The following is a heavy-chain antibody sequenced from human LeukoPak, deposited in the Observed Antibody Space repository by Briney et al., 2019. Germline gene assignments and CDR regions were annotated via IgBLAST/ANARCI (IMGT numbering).Heavy chain of an antibody. CDR3: ARGGSSYWGQSKYYFDY. D-gene: IGHD7-27*01. Sequence: PGGSLRLSCAASGFTFRSYRMKWVRQATGKVLEWVSSISSSRSYIYYADSVKGRFTISRDNAKYSLYLQMNSLRAEDTAVYYCARGGSSYWGQSKYYFDYWGQGTLVTVSS. J-gene: IGHJ4*02. CDR1: GFTFRSYR. CDR2: ISSSRSYI. V-gene: IGHV3-21*01.